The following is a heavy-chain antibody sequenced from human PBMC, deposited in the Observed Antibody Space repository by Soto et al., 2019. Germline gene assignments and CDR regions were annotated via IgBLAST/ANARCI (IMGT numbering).Heavy chain of an antibody. CDR2: IYYPGHT. CDR3: AAAPNRYYFDF. V-gene: IGHV4-31*03. Sequence: QVQLQESGPGLVKPSQTLSLTCTVSGGSISNSGSSWTWIRQHPGEGLEWIGSIYYPGHTYYNPSLTSRISISLDTSKNQFSLTFNSVTAADTAVYWCAAAPNRYYFDFWGLGPLVTVSS. D-gene: IGHD2-15*01. J-gene: IGHJ4*02. CDR1: GGSISNSGSS.